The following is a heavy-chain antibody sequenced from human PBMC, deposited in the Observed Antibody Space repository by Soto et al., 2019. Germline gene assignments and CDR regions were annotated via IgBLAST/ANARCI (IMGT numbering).Heavy chain of an antibody. CDR1: GYTFTSYD. V-gene: IGHV1-8*01. J-gene: IGHJ5*01. CDR3: ARGRGYSGYDYEQKKFDS. CDR2: MNPNSGNT. Sequence: ASVKFSCKASGYTFTSYDINWVRQAIGQGLECMGWMNPNSGNTGYAQKFQGRVTMTRXTXXSXXXMXLXXPRXEDTAVYYCARGRGYSGYDYEQKKFDSWG. D-gene: IGHD5-12*01.